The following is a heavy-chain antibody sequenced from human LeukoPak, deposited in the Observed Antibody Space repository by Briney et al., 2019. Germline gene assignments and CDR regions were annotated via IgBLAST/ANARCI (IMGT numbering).Heavy chain of an antibody. CDR2: INPDSGGT. Sequence: ASVKVSCKASGYSFIGYYMHWVREAPGQGLEWMGWINPDSGGTKYAQKFQGRVTMTRDTSISTAYMELSNLRSDDTAVYYCAGYASGWYLVYWGRGTLVTVSS. J-gene: IGHJ4*02. CDR3: AGYASGWYLVY. D-gene: IGHD6-19*01. V-gene: IGHV1-2*02. CDR1: GYSFIGYY.